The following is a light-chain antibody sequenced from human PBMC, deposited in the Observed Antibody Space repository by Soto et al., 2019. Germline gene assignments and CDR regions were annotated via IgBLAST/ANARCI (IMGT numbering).Light chain of an antibody. CDR2: GNS. CDR1: SSNIGAGYD. V-gene: IGLV1-40*01. J-gene: IGLJ2*01. CDR3: QSYDSSLSGSKV. Sequence: QAVVTQPPSVSGAPGQRVTISCTGSSSNIGAGYDVHWYQQLPGTAPKLLIYGNSNRPSGVPDRFSGSKSGTSASLAITGLQAEDEADCYCQSYDSSLSGSKVFGGGTKLTVL.